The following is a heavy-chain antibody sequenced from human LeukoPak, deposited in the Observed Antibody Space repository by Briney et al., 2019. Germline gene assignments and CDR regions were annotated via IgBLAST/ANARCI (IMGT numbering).Heavy chain of an antibody. CDR3: ARDWLVGATPPYYFDY. CDR2: IIPIHGTT. J-gene: IGHJ4*02. CDR1: GGTFNTYT. D-gene: IGHD1-26*01. V-gene: IGHV1-69*13. Sequence: SVKVSCKTSGGTFNTYTLNWVRQAPGQGLEWVGGIIPIHGTTNYAQKFQGRVTLTADESTSTAYMELSSLTSEDTAVYYCARDWLVGATPPYYFDYWGQGTLVTVSS.